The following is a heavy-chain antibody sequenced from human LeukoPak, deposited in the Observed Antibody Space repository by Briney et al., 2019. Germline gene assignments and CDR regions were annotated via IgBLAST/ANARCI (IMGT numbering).Heavy chain of an antibody. CDR3: ARVSGLGSYYDSSGYPDY. V-gene: IGHV3-20*04. D-gene: IGHD3-22*01. CDR1: GFTFDDYG. J-gene: IGHJ4*02. CDR2: INWNGGST. Sequence: PGGSLRLSCAASGFTFDDYGMSWVRQAPGKRLEWVSGINWNGGSTGYADSVKGRFTISRDNAKNSLYLQMNSLRAEDTALYYCARVSGLGSYYDSSGYPDYWGQGTLVTVSS.